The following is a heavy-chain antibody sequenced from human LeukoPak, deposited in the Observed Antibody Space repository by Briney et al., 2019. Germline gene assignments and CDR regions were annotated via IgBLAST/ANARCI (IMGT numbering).Heavy chain of an antibody. CDR1: GYTFTMYY. Sequence: GASVKVSCKASGYTFTMYYIHWVRQVPGQGLEWMGMINPSDGATTYAQRFQGRVTMTRDMSTTTVYMDLRSLRSEDTAVYYCARVLRGAAETLDYWGQGTLVIVSS. CDR3: ARVLRGAAETLDY. D-gene: IGHD3-10*01. V-gene: IGHV1-46*01. J-gene: IGHJ4*02. CDR2: INPSDGAT.